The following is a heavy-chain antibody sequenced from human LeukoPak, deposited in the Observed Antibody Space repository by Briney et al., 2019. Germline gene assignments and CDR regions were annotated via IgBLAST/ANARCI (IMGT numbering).Heavy chain of an antibody. V-gene: IGHV4-39*07. D-gene: IGHD3-22*01. Sequence: SETLSLTCSVSGGSISNYYWGWIRQPPGKGLEWIGSIYYTGSTYYNPSLKSRVTISVDTSKNQFSLKLSSVTAADTAVYYCAREVLVHSSGYYYWGQGTLVTVSS. CDR3: AREVLVHSSGYYY. CDR1: GGSISNYY. J-gene: IGHJ4*02. CDR2: IYYTGST.